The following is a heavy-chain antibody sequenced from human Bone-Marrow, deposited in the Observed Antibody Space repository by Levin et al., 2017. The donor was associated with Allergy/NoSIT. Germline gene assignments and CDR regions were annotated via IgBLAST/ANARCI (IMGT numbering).Heavy chain of an antibody. Sequence: GGSLRLSCAASGFTFRSYAMSWVRQAPGKGLEWVSAISGSGDFTKYADSVRGRFTISRDNSKNTLYLQMNSLRAEDTAIYYCATEDSSDYYSFDHWGQGTLVTVSS. D-gene: IGHD3-22*01. V-gene: IGHV3-23*01. CDR2: ISGSGDFT. CDR3: ATEDSSDYYSFDH. CDR1: GFTFRSYA. J-gene: IGHJ4*02.